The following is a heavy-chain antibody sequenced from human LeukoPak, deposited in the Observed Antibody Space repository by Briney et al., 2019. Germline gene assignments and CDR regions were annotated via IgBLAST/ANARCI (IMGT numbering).Heavy chain of an antibody. CDR2: INHSGST. V-gene: IGHV4-34*01. CDR1: GGSISSYY. CDR3: ARLRVLRFLERTNMGFDY. J-gene: IGHJ4*02. Sequence: KPSETLSLTCTVSGGSISSYYWSWIRQPPGKGLEWIGEINHSGSTNYNPSLKSRVTISVDTSKNQFSLKLSSVTAADTAVYYCARLRVLRFLERTNMGFDYWGQGTLVTVSS. D-gene: IGHD3-3*01.